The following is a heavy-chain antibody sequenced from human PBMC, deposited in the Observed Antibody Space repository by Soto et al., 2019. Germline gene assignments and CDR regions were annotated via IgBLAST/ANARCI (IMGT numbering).Heavy chain of an antibody. CDR2: IYHSGST. V-gene: IGHV4-4*02. CDR1: GGSISSSNW. CDR3: ARVPDR. Sequence: SETLSLTCAVPGGSISSSNWWSWVRQPPGKGLEWIGYIYHSGSTYYNPSLKSRVTISVDRSKNQFSLKLSSVTAADTAVYYCARVPDRWGQGTLVTVSS. D-gene: IGHD2-2*01. J-gene: IGHJ5*02.